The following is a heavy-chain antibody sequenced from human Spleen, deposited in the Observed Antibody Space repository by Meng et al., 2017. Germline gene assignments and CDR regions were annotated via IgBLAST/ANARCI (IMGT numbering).Heavy chain of an antibody. CDR1: GGTFSSYA. V-gene: IGHV1-69*13. Sequence: SVKVSCKASGGTFSSYAISWVRQAPGQGLEWMGGIIPIFGTANYAQKFQGRVTITADESTSTDFMELSSLTSEDTAVYYCARGTPRGIALAGQYDMDVWGQGTTVTVSS. CDR2: IIPIFGTA. D-gene: IGHD6-19*01. J-gene: IGHJ6*02. CDR3: ARGTPRGIALAGQYDMDV.